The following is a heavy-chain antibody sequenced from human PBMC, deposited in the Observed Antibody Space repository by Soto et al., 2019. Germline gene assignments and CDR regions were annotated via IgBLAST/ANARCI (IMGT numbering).Heavy chain of an antibody. V-gene: IGHV3-30-3*01. D-gene: IGHD2-15*01. J-gene: IGHJ6*02. CDR2: ISYDGSNK. CDR3: VRDHVVVAATFRASYYGMDV. CDR1: GFTFSSYA. Sequence: QVQLVESGGGVVQPGRSLRLSCAASGFTFSSYAMHWVRQAPGKGLEWVAVISYDGSNKYYADSVKGRFTISRDNSKNTLYLQMNSLRAEDTAVYYCVRDHVVVAATFRASYYGMDVWGQGTTVTVSS.